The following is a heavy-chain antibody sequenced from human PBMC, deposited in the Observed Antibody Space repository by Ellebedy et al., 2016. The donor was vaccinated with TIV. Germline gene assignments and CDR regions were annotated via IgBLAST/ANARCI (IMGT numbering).Heavy chain of an antibody. D-gene: IGHD3-22*01. J-gene: IGHJ3*02. V-gene: IGHV4-34*01. Sequence: SETLSLXCAVYGGSFSGYYWGWIRQPPGKGLEWIGSIYYSGSTYYNPSLKSRVTISVDTSKNQFSLKLSSVTAADTAVYYCARVFRDDSSGYPTTGAFDIWGQGTMVTVSS. CDR2: IYYSGST. CDR3: ARVFRDDSSGYPTTGAFDI. CDR1: GGSFSGYY.